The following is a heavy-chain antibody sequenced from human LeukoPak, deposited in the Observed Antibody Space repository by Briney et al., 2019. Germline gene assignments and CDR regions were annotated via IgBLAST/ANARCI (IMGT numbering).Heavy chain of an antibody. CDR3: ARDQGYGDPSFDY. Sequence: GGSLRLSCAASGFTVSSNYMSWVRQAPGKGLVWVSRTNTDGSSTTYADSVKGRFTISRDNAKNTLYLQMNSLRAEDTALYYCARDQGYGDPSFDYWGQGTLVTVSS. J-gene: IGHJ4*02. CDR2: TNTDGSST. V-gene: IGHV3-74*01. CDR1: GFTVSSNY. D-gene: IGHD4-17*01.